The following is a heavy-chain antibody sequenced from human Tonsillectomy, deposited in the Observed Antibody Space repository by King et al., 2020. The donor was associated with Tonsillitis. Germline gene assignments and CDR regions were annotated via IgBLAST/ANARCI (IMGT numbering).Heavy chain of an antibody. Sequence: VQLVESGGGVVQPGGSLRLSCAASGFTFSTHSIHWVRQAPGKGLEGVAVISYDGTSKFYAESVKGRFSVSRENSKNTVSLEMNGLRDDDTGVYYCARPGGSGLLLYFVNFDFWGQGTLVTVSS. V-gene: IGHV3-30-3*01. J-gene: IGHJ4*02. CDR2: ISYDGTSK. CDR1: GFTFSTHS. CDR3: ARPGGSGLLLYFVNFDF. D-gene: IGHD3-10*01.